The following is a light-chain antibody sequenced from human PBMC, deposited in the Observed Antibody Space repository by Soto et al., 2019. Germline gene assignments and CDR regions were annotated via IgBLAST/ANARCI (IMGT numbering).Light chain of an antibody. CDR1: QSVSSN. CDR3: QQYTDSPIT. Sequence: EIVMTQSPATLSVSPGERATLSCRTSQSVSSNLAWYQQKPDQAPRLLVHGASARASGVPARFSGSGSETDFTLTISRLQSEDFAVYYCQQYTDSPITFGPGTKVDI. V-gene: IGKV3-15*01. CDR2: GAS. J-gene: IGKJ3*01.